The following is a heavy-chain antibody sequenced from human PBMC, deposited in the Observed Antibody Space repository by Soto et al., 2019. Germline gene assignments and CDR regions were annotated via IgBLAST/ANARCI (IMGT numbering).Heavy chain of an antibody. CDR2: ISYDGGDK. CDR1: GFTFNNFA. J-gene: IGHJ4*02. CDR3: ARDLSTGAADYYFDY. Sequence: PGGSLRLSCAASGFTFNNFAMHWVRQAPGKGLEWVAVISYDGGDKYYADSVKGRFTISRDNSKNTLYLQMNGLRAEDTAVYYCARDLSTGAADYYFDYWGQGALGTVSS. V-gene: IGHV3-30*03. D-gene: IGHD6-13*01.